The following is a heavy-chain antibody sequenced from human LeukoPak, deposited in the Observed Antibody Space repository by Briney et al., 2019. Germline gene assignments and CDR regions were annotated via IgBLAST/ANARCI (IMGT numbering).Heavy chain of an antibody. V-gene: IGHV4-59*01. CDR1: GGSISSYY. D-gene: IGHD3-22*01. Sequence: PSETLSLTCTVSGGSISSYYWSWLRQPPGKGLEWIGYIYYSGSTNYNPSLKSRVTISVDTSKNQFSLKLSSVTAADTAVYYCARARTRTTWRTYYYDSSGYYLDAFDIWGQGTMVTVSS. CDR3: ARARTRTTWRTYYYDSSGYYLDAFDI. J-gene: IGHJ3*02. CDR2: IYYSGST.